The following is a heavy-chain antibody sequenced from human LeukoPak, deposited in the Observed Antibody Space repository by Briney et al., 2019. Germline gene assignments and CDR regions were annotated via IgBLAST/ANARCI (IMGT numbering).Heavy chain of an antibody. J-gene: IGHJ4*02. D-gene: IGHD3-22*01. V-gene: IGHV3-66*01. Sequence: GGSLRLSCAASGFTFSSYDMSWVRQAPGKGLEWVSVIYSGGSTYYADSVKGRFTISRDNSKNTLYLQMNSLRAEDTAVYYCARDRPDYYDSSGLDYWGQGTLVTVSS. CDR2: IYSGGST. CDR3: ARDRPDYYDSSGLDY. CDR1: GFTFSSYD.